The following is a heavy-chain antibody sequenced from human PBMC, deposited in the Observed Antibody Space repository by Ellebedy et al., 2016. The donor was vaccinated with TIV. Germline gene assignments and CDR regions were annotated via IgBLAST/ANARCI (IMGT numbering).Heavy chain of an antibody. CDR2: ISYDGSNK. Sequence: PGGSLRLSCAASGFTFSSYAMHWVRQAPGKGLEWVAVISYDGSNKYYADSVKGRFTISRDNSKNTLYLQMNSLRAEDTAVYYCARTMKQWLVSGYFDYWGQGTLVTVSS. CDR1: GFTFSSYA. D-gene: IGHD6-19*01. V-gene: IGHV3-30*01. CDR3: ARTMKQWLVSGYFDY. J-gene: IGHJ4*02.